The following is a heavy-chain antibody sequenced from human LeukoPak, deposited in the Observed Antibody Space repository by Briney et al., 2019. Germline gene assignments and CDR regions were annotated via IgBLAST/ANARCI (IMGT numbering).Heavy chain of an antibody. CDR2: IYYSGST. Sequence: PSETLSLTCTVSGGSISSYYWSWLRQPPGKGLEWLGYIYYSGSTNYNPSLKSRVTISVDTSKNQFSLKLSSVTAADTAVYYCTSGTLSYYYMDVWGKGTTVTISS. CDR1: GGSISSYY. J-gene: IGHJ6*03. V-gene: IGHV4-59*01. CDR3: TSGTLSYYYMDV. D-gene: IGHD1-14*01.